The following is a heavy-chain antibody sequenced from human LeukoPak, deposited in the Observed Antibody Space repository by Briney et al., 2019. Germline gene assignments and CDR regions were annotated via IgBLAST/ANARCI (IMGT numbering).Heavy chain of an antibody. Sequence: GGSLRLSCAASGFTFSSYAMHWVRQAPGKGLEWVAVISYDGSNKYYADSVKGRFTISRDNSKNTLYLQMNSLRAEDTAVYYCASEASRYCSGGSCYQPFDYWGQGTLVTVSS. J-gene: IGHJ4*02. CDR3: ASEASRYCSGGSCYQPFDY. CDR2: ISYDGSNK. D-gene: IGHD2-15*01. V-gene: IGHV3-30-3*01. CDR1: GFTFSSYA.